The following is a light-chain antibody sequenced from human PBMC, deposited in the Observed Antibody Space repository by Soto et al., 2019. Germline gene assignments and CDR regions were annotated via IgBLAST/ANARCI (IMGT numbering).Light chain of an antibody. CDR2: GNK. CDR3: ISYSNINTPVL. CDR1: SSNIGAGYD. Sequence: QSVLTQPPSVSGAPGQRVTISCTGTSSNIGAGYDVQWYQRLPGTAPKFLIYGNKNRPSGVPDRFSGSKSGNTASLTISGLQAEDEADYYCISYSNINTPVLFGGGTQLTVL. J-gene: IGLJ2*01. V-gene: IGLV1-40*01.